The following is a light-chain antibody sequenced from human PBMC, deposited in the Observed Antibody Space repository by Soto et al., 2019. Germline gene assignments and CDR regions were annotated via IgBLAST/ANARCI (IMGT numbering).Light chain of an antibody. V-gene: IGLV2-14*03. Sequence: QSALTQPASVSGSPGQSITISCTGTSSDVGGFNYVSWYQQHPGKAPKLMIYDVTNRPSGVSYRFSDSKSGNTPALTISGLQAEDEADYCFNSHTSSSPYVFGTGTKLTVL. CDR2: DVT. CDR3: NSHTSSSPYV. J-gene: IGLJ1*01. CDR1: SSDVGGFNY.